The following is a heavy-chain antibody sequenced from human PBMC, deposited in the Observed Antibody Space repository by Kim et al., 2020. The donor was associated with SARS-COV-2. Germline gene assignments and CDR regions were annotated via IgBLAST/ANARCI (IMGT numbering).Heavy chain of an antibody. J-gene: IGHJ4*02. D-gene: IGHD6-19*01. CDR2: IYYSGST. Sequence: SETLSLTCTVSGGSISSSSYYWGWIRQPPGKGLEWIGSIYYSGSTYYNPSLKSRVTISVDTYKNQFSLKPSTVTAADTAVYYCARLRAIAVAGRPKHIVVSGEFDYWGQGTLVTVSS. CDR1: GGSISSSSYY. V-gene: IGHV4-39*01. CDR3: ARLRAIAVAGRPKHIVVSGEFDY.